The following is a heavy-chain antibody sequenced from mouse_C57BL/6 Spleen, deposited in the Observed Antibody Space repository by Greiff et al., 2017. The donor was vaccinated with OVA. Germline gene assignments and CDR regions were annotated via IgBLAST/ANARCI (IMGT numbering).Heavy chain of an antibody. V-gene: IGHV1-82*01. D-gene: IGHD2-5*01. Sequence: QVQLQQSGPELVKPGASVKISCKASGYAFSSSWMNWVKQRPGKGLEWIGRIYPGDGDTNYNGKFKGKATLTADKSSRTDYMQLSSLTSEDSAVYFCASDGYSNYFYWYCDVWGTGTTVTVSS. CDR3: ASDGYSNYFYWYCDV. CDR2: IYPGDGDT. CDR1: GYAFSSSW. J-gene: IGHJ1*03.